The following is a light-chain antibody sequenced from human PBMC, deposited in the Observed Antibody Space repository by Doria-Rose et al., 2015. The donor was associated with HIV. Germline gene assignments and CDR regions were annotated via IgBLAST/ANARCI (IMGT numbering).Light chain of an antibody. J-gene: IGKJ2*01. CDR2: AAS. CDR1: QSIGTY. V-gene: IGKV1-8*01. Sequence: IQLTQSPSSLSASVGDTVTITCRASQSIGTYLAWYQQLPGKAPKLLIYAASTLQGGVPSRFSGSGSGIDFTLTITYLKSEDFATYYCQQYYSDPVTFGQGTKLEIK. CDR3: QQYYSDPVT.